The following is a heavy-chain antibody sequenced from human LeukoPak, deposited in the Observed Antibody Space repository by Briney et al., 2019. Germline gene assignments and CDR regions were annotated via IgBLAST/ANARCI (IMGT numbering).Heavy chain of an antibody. D-gene: IGHD3-10*01. CDR2: IYYSGGT. CDR1: GGSISSYY. CDR3: ASHAKYYYGSGSYQKDY. V-gene: IGHV4-59*08. J-gene: IGHJ4*02. Sequence: PSETLSLTCTVSGGSISSYYWSWIRQPPGKGLEWIGYIYYSGGTNYNPSLKSRVTISVDTSKNQFSLKLSSVTAADAAVYYCASHAKYYYGSGSYQKDYWGQGTLVTVSS.